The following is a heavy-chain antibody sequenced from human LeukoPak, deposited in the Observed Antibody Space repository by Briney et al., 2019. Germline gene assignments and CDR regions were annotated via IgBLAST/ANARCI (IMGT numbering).Heavy chain of an antibody. V-gene: IGHV4-34*01. D-gene: IGHD1-7*01. CDR1: GGSFSGYY. CDR2: INHSGST. J-gene: IGHJ5*02. Sequence: DPSETLSLTCAVYGGSFSGYYWSWLRHPPGKGLEWIGEINHSGSTNYNPSLKSRVTISVDTSKNQFSLKLSSVTAADTAVYYCARGYNWNYGWDPWGQGTLVTVSS. CDR3: ARGYNWNYGWDP.